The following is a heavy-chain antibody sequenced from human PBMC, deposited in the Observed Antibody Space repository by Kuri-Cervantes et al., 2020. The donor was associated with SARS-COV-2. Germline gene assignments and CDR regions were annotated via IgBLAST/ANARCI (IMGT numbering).Heavy chain of an antibody. CDR2: ISSSGSTI. D-gene: IGHD3-22*01. Sequence: GGSLRLSCAASGFTFSSYEMNWVRQAPGKGLEWVSYISSSGSTIYYADSVKGRFTISRDNSKNTLYLLMNSLRAEDTAVYYCARDPLSQSIDDYYYGMDVWGQGTTVTVSS. CDR3: ARDPLSQSIDDYYYGMDV. V-gene: IGHV3-48*03. CDR1: GFTFSSYE. J-gene: IGHJ6*02.